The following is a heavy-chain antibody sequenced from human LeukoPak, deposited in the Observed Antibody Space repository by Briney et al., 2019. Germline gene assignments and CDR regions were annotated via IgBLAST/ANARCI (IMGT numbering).Heavy chain of an antibody. CDR3: ARDSTSSAWSVVWFDP. V-gene: IGHV3-30*14. CDR2: ISSDGGNI. J-gene: IGHJ5*02. D-gene: IGHD6-19*01. CDR1: GFIFSSSS. Sequence: QSGGSLRLSCAASGFIFSSSSMQWVRQPPGKGLDWVAAISSDGGNIQYADSVKGRFTISRDNSMNILYLQMDSLRPEDTAVYYCARDSTSSAWSVVWFDPWGQGTLVTVAS.